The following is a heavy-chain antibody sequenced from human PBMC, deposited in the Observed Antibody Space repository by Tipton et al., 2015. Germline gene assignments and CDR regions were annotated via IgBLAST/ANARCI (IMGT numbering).Heavy chain of an antibody. CDR2: IYQGGRT. CDR1: GGSVSSGSYY. Sequence: GLVKPSETLSLTCTVSGGSVSSGSYYWSWIRQPPGKGLEWIGEIYQGGRTNHNPSLKSRVTILVDKSKTQFSLKLTSVTAADTAVYYCARDLEHGMDVWGHGTTVTVSS. D-gene: IGHD5-24*01. V-gene: IGHV4-61*01. CDR3: ARDLEHGMDV. J-gene: IGHJ6*02.